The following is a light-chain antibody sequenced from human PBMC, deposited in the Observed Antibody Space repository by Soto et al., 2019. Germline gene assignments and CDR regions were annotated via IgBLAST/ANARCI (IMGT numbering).Light chain of an antibody. CDR1: QSVSSN. Sequence: EIVMTQSPATLSVSPGERATLSCRASQSVSSNLVWYQQKPGQAPRLLIYGASTRATGIPARFSGSGSGTEFTLTISSLQSEDFAVYYCKQYNNWPPWTFGQGTKVDIK. J-gene: IGKJ1*01. CDR2: GAS. V-gene: IGKV3-15*01. CDR3: KQYNNWPPWT.